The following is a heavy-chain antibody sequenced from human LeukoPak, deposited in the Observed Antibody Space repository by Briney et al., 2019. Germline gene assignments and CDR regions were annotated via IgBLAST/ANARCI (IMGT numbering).Heavy chain of an antibody. CDR1: GGSFSGYY. J-gene: IGHJ5*02. Sequence: PSETLSLTCAVYGGSFSGYYWSWIRQPPGKGLEWIGEINHSGSTNYNPSLKSRVTISVDTSKNQFSLKVSSVTAADTAVYYCARAAIYDFWSGYYPGWFAPWPQRTLVTVSS. V-gene: IGHV4-34*01. D-gene: IGHD3-3*01. CDR2: INHSGST. CDR3: ARAAIYDFWSGYYPGWFAP.